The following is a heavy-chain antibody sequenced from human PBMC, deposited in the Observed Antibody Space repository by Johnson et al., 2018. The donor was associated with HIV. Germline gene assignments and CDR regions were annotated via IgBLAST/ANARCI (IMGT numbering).Heavy chain of an antibody. Sequence: QVQLVESGGGVIRPGGSLRLSCAASGFTFSSYAMHWVRQAPGKGLEWVAFIRYDGTNKYSADSVKGRFSISRDDSKSTLYLQMSSLRGEDTAVYYCAKDSQWELPDAFDIWGQGTMVTVSS. CDR3: AKDSQWELPDAFDI. CDR1: GFTFSSYA. V-gene: IGHV3-30*02. CDR2: IRYDGTNK. D-gene: IGHD1-26*01. J-gene: IGHJ3*02.